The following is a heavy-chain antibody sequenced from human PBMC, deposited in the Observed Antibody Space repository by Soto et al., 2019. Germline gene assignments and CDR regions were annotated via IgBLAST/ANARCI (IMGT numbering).Heavy chain of an antibody. V-gene: IGHV4-61*01. CDR3: ARETRGYCSGGSCYVPPANWFDP. CDR2: IYYSGST. Sequence: SETLSLTCTVSGGSVSSGSDYWSWIRQPPGTGLEWFGHIYYSGSTNYNPSLKSRVTISVDTSKNQFSLKLSSVTAADTAVYYCARETRGYCSGGSCYVPPANWFDPWGQGTLITVS. CDR1: GGSVSSGSDY. D-gene: IGHD2-15*01. J-gene: IGHJ5*02.